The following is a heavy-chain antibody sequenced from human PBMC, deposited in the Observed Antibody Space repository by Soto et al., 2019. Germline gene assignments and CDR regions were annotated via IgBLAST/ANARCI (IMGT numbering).Heavy chain of an antibody. D-gene: IGHD3-16*01. J-gene: IGHJ4*02. CDR1: GGTFSSYA. CDR2: IIPIFGTA. Sequence: QVQLVQSGAEVKKPGSSVKVSCKASGGTFSSYAISWVRQAPGQGLEWMGGIIPIFGTANYAQKFQGRVTITADESTSTAYMGVSSLRSEERAVYYCAREGGETYPSYGLDYWGQGTLVTVSS. CDR3: AREGGETYPSYGLDY. V-gene: IGHV1-69*01.